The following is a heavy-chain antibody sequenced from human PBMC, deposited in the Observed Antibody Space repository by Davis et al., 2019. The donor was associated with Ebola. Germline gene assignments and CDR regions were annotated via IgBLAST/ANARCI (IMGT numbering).Heavy chain of an antibody. J-gene: IGHJ6*02. CDR3: AIDLIVVVPAAIFYYYYGMDV. Sequence: PGGSLRLSCAASGFTFSSYWMSWVRQAPGKGLEWVANIKQDGSEKYYVDSVKGRFTISRDNAKNSLYLQMNSLRAEDTAVYYCAIDLIVVVPAAIFYYYYGMDVWGQGTTVTVSS. V-gene: IGHV3-7*03. CDR1: GFTFSSYW. D-gene: IGHD2-2*01. CDR2: IKQDGSEK.